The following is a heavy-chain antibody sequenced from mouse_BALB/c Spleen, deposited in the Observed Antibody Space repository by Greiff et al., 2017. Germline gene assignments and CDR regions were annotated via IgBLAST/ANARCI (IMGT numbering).Heavy chain of an antibody. D-gene: IGHD1-1*01. CDR1: GFSLTSYG. CDR2: IWSGGST. J-gene: IGHJ4*01. Sequence: VQLQQSGPGLVQPSQSLSITCTVSGFSLTSYGVHWVRQSPGKGLEWLGVIWSGGSTDYNAAFISRLSISKDNSKSQVFFKMNSLQANDTAIYYCARIPPITTVVADYYAMDYWGQGTSVTVSS. CDR3: ARIPPITTVVADYYAMDY. V-gene: IGHV2-2*02.